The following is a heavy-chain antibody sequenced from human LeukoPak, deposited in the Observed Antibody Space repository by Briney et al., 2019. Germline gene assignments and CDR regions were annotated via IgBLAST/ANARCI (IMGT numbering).Heavy chain of an antibody. CDR1: GGSISSSSYY. D-gene: IGHD6-13*01. CDR3: ARQYSSPPLNRFDP. J-gene: IGHJ5*02. V-gene: IGHV4-39*01. Sequence: SETLSLTCTVTGGSISSSSYYWGWIRQPPGKGLEWIGVIYYSRSTYYNPSLKSRVTISVDTSKNQFSLKLSSVTAADTAVYYCARQYSSPPLNRFDPWGQGTLVTVSS. CDR2: IYYSRST.